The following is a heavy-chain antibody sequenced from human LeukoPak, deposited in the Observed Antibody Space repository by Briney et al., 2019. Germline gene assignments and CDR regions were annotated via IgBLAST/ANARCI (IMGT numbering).Heavy chain of an antibody. Sequence: SETLSLTCTVSGGSISSYYWSWIRQPPGKGLEWIGYIYYSGSTNYNPPLKSRVTISVDTSKNQFSLKLSSVTAADTAVYYCARHRSGWYAVDYWGQGTLVTVSS. CDR2: IYYSGST. D-gene: IGHD6-19*01. CDR1: GGSISSYY. J-gene: IGHJ4*02. V-gene: IGHV4-59*08. CDR3: ARHRSGWYAVDY.